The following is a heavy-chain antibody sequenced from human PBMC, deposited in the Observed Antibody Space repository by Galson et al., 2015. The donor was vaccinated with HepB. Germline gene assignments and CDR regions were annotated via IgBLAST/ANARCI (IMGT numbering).Heavy chain of an antibody. CDR3: ARISLGGGWAAMCYI. D-gene: IGHD4-23*01. Sequence: SLRLSCAASGFTFSNYWMTWVRQTPGKGLEWVANINLDGSGQAYLASVKGRFTMSRDNAKNSLYLQMNSLGAEDTAVYYCARISLGGGWAAMCYIWGQGTMVTVSS. CDR1: GFTFSNYW. CDR2: INLDGSGQ. J-gene: IGHJ3*02. V-gene: IGHV3-7*03.